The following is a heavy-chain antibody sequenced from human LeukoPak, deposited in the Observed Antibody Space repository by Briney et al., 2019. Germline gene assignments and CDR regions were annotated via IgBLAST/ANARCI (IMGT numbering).Heavy chain of an antibody. D-gene: IGHD6-19*01. CDR3: ARLKGQWLVSFDY. CDR2: IYYSGST. CDR1: GGSISSYY. V-gene: IGHV4-59*08. J-gene: IGHJ4*02. Sequence: SETLSLTCTVSGGSISSYYWSWIRQPPGKGLEWIGYIYYSGSTNYNPSLKSRVTISVDTSKNQFSLKLSSVTAADTAVYYCARLKGQWLVSFDYWGQGTLVTVSS.